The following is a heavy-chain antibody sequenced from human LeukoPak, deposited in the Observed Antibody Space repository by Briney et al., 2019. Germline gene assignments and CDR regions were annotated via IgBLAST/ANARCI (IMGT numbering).Heavy chain of an antibody. V-gene: IGHV3-7*01. D-gene: IGHD1-1*01. CDR2: INQDGSDK. CDR1: DFTFSSYW. CDR3: ARVGYNWDDDGVDY. Sequence: GGSLRLSCAASDFTFSSYWMSWVRQAPGKGLEWVANINQDGSDKRYMDSVRGRFTISRDNAKNSLSLHMDSLRAEDTAVYYCARVGYNWDDDGVDYWGQGTLVTASS. J-gene: IGHJ4*02.